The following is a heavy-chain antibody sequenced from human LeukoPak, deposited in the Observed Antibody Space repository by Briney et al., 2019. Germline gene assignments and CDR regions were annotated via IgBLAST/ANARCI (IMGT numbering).Heavy chain of an antibody. Sequence: SETLSLICAVSGGSISSSNWWSWVRQPPGKGLEWIGEIYHSGSTNYNPSLKSRVTISVDKSKNQFSLKLSSVTAADTAVYYCARDRTDDYGDSNWFDPWGQGTLVTVSS. CDR3: ARDRTDDYGDSNWFDP. D-gene: IGHD4-17*01. V-gene: IGHV4-4*02. J-gene: IGHJ5*02. CDR2: IYHSGST. CDR1: GGSISSSNW.